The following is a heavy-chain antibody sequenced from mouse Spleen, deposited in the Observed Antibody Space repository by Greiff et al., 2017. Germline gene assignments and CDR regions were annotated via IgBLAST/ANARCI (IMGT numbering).Heavy chain of an antibody. V-gene: IGHV3-2*02. CDR2: ISYSGST. CDR1: GYSITSDYA. J-gene: IGHJ2*01. CDR3: ARSGSLGHYFDY. Sequence: DVQLQQSGPGLVKPSQSLSLTCTVTGYSITSDYAWNWIRQFPGNKLEWMGYISYSGSTSYNPSLKSRISITRDTSKNQFFLQLNSVTTEDTATYYCARSGSLGHYFDYWGQGTTLTVSS. D-gene: IGHD6-1*01.